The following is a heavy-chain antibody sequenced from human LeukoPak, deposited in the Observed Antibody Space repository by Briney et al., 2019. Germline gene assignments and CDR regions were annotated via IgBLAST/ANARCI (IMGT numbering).Heavy chain of an antibody. CDR1: GYTFTSYG. D-gene: IGHD2-2*01. J-gene: IGHJ4*02. Sequence: ASLKVSCKASGYTFTSYGISWVRQAPGQGLEWMGWISAYNGNTNYAQKLQGRVTMTTDTSTSTAYMELRSLRSDDTAVYYCARDGHVVVPALPGYWGQGTLVTVSS. V-gene: IGHV1-18*01. CDR2: ISAYNGNT. CDR3: ARDGHVVVPALPGY.